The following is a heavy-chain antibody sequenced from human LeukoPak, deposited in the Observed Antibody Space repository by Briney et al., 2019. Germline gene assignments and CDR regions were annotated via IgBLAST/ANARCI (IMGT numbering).Heavy chain of an antibody. D-gene: IGHD3-3*01. CDR2: IRSKANSYAT. CDR3: TGTDCEFWSGYTPLDY. Sequence: GGSLRLSCAASGFTFSGSAMHWVRQASGKGREWVGRIRSKANSYATAYAASVRGRFTISRDDSKNTAYLQMNSLKAEATAVYYCTGTDCEFWSGYTPLDYWGQGTLVTVSS. CDR1: GFTFSGSA. J-gene: IGHJ4*01. V-gene: IGHV3-73*01.